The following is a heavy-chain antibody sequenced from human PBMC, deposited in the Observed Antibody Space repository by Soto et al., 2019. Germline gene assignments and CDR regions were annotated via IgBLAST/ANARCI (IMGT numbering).Heavy chain of an antibody. CDR2: IIPIFGTA. D-gene: IGHD1-26*01. CDR3: ARSPLHIVGATRYYFDY. Sequence: ASVKVSCKASGGTFSSYAISWVRQAPGQGLEWMGGIIPIFGTANYAQKFQGRVTITADESTSTAYMELSSLRSEDTAVYYCARSPLHIVGATRYYFDYWGQGTLVTVSS. V-gene: IGHV1-69*13. CDR1: GGTFSSYA. J-gene: IGHJ4*02.